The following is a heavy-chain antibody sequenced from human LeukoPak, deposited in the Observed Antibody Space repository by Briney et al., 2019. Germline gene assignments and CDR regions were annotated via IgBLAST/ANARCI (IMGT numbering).Heavy chain of an antibody. CDR3: ARHERSVAVAGSFDF. V-gene: IGHV4-39*01. CDR2: IYFSGTT. D-gene: IGHD6-19*01. CDR1: TFSSYG. Sequence: TFSSYGMSRVRQAPGKGLEWIGSIYFSGTTHYNPSLKSRVTISVDTSKNNFSLKLTSLTVADTAVYYCARHERSVAVAGSFDFWGQGTLVTVSS. J-gene: IGHJ4*02.